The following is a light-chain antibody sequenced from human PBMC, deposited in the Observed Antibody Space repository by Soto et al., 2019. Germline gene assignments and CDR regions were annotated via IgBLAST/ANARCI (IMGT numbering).Light chain of an antibody. CDR1: QSVSSSY. CDR2: GAS. Sequence: DIVLTKAPGTLSLSPGERATLSCRARQSVSSSYLVWYQQKPGQAPRLLIYGASSRATGIPDRFSGIGSGTEFTSTISRLEPEDFAVYYCQQYGSSPYNFVHGTKLEIK. V-gene: IGKV3-20*01. J-gene: IGKJ2*01. CDR3: QQYGSSPYN.